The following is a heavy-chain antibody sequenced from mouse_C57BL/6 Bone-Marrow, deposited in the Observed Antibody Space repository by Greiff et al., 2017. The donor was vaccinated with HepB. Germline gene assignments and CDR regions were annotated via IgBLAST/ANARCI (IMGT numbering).Heavy chain of an antibody. CDR1: GYTFTSYW. D-gene: IGHD2-4*01. V-gene: IGHV1-59*01. J-gene: IGHJ3*01. CDR3: ARNTDYGGFAY. Sequence: QVQLQQPGAELVRPGTSVKLSCKASGYTFTSYWMHWVKQRPGQGLEWIGVIDPSDSYTNYNQKFKGKATLTVDTSSSTTYMQLSSLTSEDSAVYDGARNTDYGGFAYGGRGTLVTVSA. CDR2: IDPSDSYT.